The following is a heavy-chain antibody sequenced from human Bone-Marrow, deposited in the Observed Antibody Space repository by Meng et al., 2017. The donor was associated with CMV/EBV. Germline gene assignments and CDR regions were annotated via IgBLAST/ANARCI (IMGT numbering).Heavy chain of an antibody. Sequence: SVKVSCKASGFTFTSSAVQWVRQARGQRLEWIGWIVVGSGNTNYAQKFQERVTITRDMSTSTAYMELSSLRSEDTAVYYCAADRGNQQLTSGAFDIWGQGTMVT. CDR1: GFTFTSSA. CDR3: AADRGNQQLTSGAFDI. CDR2: IVVGSGNT. D-gene: IGHD2-2*01. J-gene: IGHJ3*02. V-gene: IGHV1-58*01.